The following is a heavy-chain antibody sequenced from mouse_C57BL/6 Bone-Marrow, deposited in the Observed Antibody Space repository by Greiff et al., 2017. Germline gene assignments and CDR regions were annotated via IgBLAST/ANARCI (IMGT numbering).Heavy chain of an antibody. CDR2: IRLKSDNYAT. V-gene: IGHV6-3*01. CDR3: TGDGYYCYWYFDV. CDR1: GFTFSNYW. D-gene: IGHD2-3*01. J-gene: IGHJ1*03. Sequence: EVKVEESGGGLVQPGGSMKLSCVASGFTFSNYWMNWVRQSPEKGLEWVAQIRLKSDNYATHYAESVKGRFTISRDDSKSSVYLQMNNLRAEDTGIYYCTGDGYYCYWYFDVWGTGTTVTVSS.